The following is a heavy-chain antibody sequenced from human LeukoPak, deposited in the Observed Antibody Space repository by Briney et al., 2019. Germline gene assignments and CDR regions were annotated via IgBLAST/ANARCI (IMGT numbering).Heavy chain of an antibody. Sequence: ASVKVSCKSSGFTFTDHYIHWVRQGPGQGLEWMGYIGPHSTFTSSPQEFQGRVTMTRDASMSTAYMELTRLTSDDTVVYYCVREGEGPLSKDFDYWGQGTLVTVSS. D-gene: IGHD2/OR15-2a*01. V-gene: IGHV1-2*02. CDR1: GFTFTDHY. J-gene: IGHJ4*02. CDR2: IGPHSTFT. CDR3: VREGEGPLSKDFDY.